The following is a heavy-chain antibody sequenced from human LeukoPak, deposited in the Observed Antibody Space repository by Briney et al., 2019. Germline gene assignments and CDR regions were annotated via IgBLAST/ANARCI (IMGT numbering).Heavy chain of an antibody. D-gene: IGHD2-15*01. CDR2: IIRSHDDT. CDR1: GFTSSDYA. J-gene: IGHJ4*02. CDR3: AVVAAEQYYFDY. V-gene: IGHV3-23*01. Sequence: PGGSLRLSCAASGFTSSDYAMSWVRQAPGKGLEWVSGIIRSHDDTYYADSVRGRFTLSRDKSKNTIYLQMNSLRAEDTAVYYCAVVAAEQYYFDYWGQGTLVTVSS.